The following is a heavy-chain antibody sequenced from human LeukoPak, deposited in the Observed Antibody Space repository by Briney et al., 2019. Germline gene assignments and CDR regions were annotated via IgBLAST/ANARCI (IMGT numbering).Heavy chain of an antibody. Sequence: ASVKVSCKASGYTFTSYGISWVRQAPGQGLEWMGWISAYNGNTNYAQKLQGRVTMTTDTSTSTAYMGLRSLRSDDTAVYYCARDIGGSDTVTFYYYYYYMDVWGKGTTVTVSS. CDR1: GYTFTSYG. D-gene: IGHD4-17*01. CDR3: ARDIGGSDTVTFYYYYYYMDV. V-gene: IGHV1-18*01. J-gene: IGHJ6*03. CDR2: ISAYNGNT.